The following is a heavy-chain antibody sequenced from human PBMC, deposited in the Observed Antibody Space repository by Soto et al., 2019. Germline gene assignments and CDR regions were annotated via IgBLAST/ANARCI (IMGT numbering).Heavy chain of an antibody. CDR3: AKRPLTAAGFDY. CDR1: GFTFSNYA. Sequence: EVQLLESGGGLVQPGGSLRLSCAASGFTFSNYAMTWVRQAPVKGLEWVSVITGSGGGTYFVDSVKGRFTISRDNSRNPVYLQMNSLRAEDTAVYYCAKRPLTAAGFDYWGQGTLVTVSS. J-gene: IGHJ4*02. V-gene: IGHV3-23*01. D-gene: IGHD6-13*01. CDR2: ITGSGGGT.